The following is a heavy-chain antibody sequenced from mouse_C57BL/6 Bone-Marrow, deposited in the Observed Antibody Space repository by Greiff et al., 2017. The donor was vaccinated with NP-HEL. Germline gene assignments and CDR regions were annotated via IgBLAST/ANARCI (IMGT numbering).Heavy chain of an antibody. CDR1: GFSLTSYG. Sequence: QVQLQQSGPGLVQPSQSLSITCTVSGFSLTSYGVHWVRQSPGKGLEWLGVIWRGGSTDYNAAFMSRLSITEDNSKSQVFFKMNSLQADDTAIYYCAKITLRSGGYWGQGTTLTVSS. D-gene: IGHD1-1*01. V-gene: IGHV2-5*01. CDR3: AKITLRSGGY. J-gene: IGHJ2*01. CDR2: IWRGGST.